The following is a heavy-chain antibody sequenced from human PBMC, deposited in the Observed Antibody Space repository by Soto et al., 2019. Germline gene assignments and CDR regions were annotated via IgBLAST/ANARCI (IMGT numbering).Heavy chain of an antibody. J-gene: IGHJ6*02. Sequence: WGSLRLSCAASGFTFSSYAMSWIRQAPGKGLEWVSYISSSSSYTNYADSVKGRFTISRDNAKNSLYLQMNSLRAEDTAVYYCARADGFSLGYYYGMDVWGQGTTVTVSS. D-gene: IGHD6-19*01. CDR1: GFTFSSYA. CDR3: ARADGFSLGYYYGMDV. CDR2: ISSSSSYT. V-gene: IGHV3-11*03.